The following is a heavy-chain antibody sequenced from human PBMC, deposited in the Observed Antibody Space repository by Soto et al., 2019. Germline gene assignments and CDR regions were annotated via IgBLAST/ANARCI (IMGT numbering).Heavy chain of an antibody. CDR1: GFTFDDYT. D-gene: IGHD1-26*01. Sequence: EVQLVESGGVVVQPGGSLRLSCAASGFTFDDYTMHWVRQAPGKGLEWVSLISWDGGSTYYADSVKGRFTISRDNSKNSLYLQMNSLRTEDTALYYCAKDVAGATDVYYGMDVWGQGTTVTVSS. CDR3: AKDVAGATDVYYGMDV. V-gene: IGHV3-43*01. CDR2: ISWDGGST. J-gene: IGHJ6*02.